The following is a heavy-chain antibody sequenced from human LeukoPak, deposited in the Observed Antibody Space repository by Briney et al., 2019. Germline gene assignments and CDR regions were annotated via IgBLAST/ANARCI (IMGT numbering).Heavy chain of an antibody. J-gene: IGHJ4*02. CDR1: GYSFASYW. CDR3: ARHNNWGFDY. Sequence: GESLKISCKASGYSFASYWIGWVRQMSGKGLEWMAIIHPNDASTIYSPSFQGQVTISADRSINTAYLQWSTLKASDTAIYYCARHNNWGFDYWDRGTLLTVTS. V-gene: IGHV5-51*01. D-gene: IGHD7-27*01. CDR2: IHPNDAST.